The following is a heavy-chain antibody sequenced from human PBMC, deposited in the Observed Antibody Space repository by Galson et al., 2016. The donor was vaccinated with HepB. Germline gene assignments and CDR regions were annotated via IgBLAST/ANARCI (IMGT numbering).Heavy chain of an antibody. CDR1: GFTFSSYS. J-gene: IGHJ5*02. CDR2: ISSSSSTI. D-gene: IGHD3-3*01. V-gene: IGHV3-48*01. CDR3: AREGGIFGVGTNWFDP. Sequence: SLRLSCAASGFTFSSYSMNWVRQAPGKGLEWVSYISSSSSTIYYADSVKGRFTISRDNAKNSLYLQMNSLRAEDTAVYYCAREGGIFGVGTNWFDPCGQGTLVTVSS.